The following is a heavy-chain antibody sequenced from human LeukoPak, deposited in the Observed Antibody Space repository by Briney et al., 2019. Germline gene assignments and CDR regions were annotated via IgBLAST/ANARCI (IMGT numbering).Heavy chain of an antibody. Sequence: PGGSLRLSCAASGFSFSSYSMKWVRQAPGKGLEWVSFLGRSISYISYADSVKGRFTISRDNAKNSLYLQMNSLRAEDTAVYFCAKDKGSSPRGRFDNWGQGTLVTVSS. D-gene: IGHD6-6*01. V-gene: IGHV3-21*04. CDR3: AKDKGSSPRGRFDN. CDR1: GFSFSSYS. CDR2: LGRSISYI. J-gene: IGHJ4*02.